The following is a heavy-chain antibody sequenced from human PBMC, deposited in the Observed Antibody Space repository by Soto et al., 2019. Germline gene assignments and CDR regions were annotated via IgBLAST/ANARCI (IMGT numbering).Heavy chain of an antibody. D-gene: IGHD2-15*01. V-gene: IGHV1-69*06. Sequence: SVKVSCKASGGTFSSCAISWVRQAPGQGLEWMGGIIPIFGTANYAQKFQGRVTITADKSTSTAYMELSSLRSEDTAVYYCARGYCSGGSCLSWFDPWGQGTLVTVSS. CDR2: IIPIFGTA. CDR3: ARGYCSGGSCLSWFDP. CDR1: GGTFSSCA. J-gene: IGHJ5*02.